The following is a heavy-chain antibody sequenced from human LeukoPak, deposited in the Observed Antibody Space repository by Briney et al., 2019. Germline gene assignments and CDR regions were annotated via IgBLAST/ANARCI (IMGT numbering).Heavy chain of an antibody. Sequence: RSGGSLRLSCAASGFTFSSYSMNWVRQAPGKGLEWVSYISSSSSTIYYADSVKGRFTISRDNSKNTLYLQMNSLRAEDTAVYYCAKEVRRTTVTTMYFQHWGQGTLVTVSS. V-gene: IGHV3-48*01. D-gene: IGHD4-17*01. CDR3: AKEVRRTTVTTMYFQH. CDR1: GFTFSSYS. CDR2: ISSSSSTI. J-gene: IGHJ1*01.